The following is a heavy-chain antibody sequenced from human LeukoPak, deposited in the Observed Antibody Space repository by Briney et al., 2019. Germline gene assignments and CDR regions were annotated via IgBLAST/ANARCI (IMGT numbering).Heavy chain of an antibody. CDR1: GGSISSYY. CDR3: ARGGDCSSTSCYMSWFDP. Sequence: SETLSLTCTVSGGSISSYYWSWIRQPPGKGLEWIGYIYYSGSTNYNPSLKSRVTISVDTSKNQFSLKLSSVTAADTAVYYCARGGDCSSTSCYMSWFDPWGQGTLVTVSS. J-gene: IGHJ5*02. CDR2: IYYSGST. D-gene: IGHD2-2*02. V-gene: IGHV4-59*08.